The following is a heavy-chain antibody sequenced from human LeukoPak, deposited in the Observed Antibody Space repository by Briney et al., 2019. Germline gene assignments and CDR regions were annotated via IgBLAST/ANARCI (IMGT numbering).Heavy chain of an antibody. CDR3: ASLDGYNQFDP. Sequence: SETLSLTCIVSGGSISSSIYYWGWIRQPPGKGLEWIGSIYYSGSTYYNPSLKSRVTISVDTSKNQFSLKLSSVTAADTAVYYCASLDGYNQFDPWGQGTLVTVSS. D-gene: IGHD5-24*01. V-gene: IGHV4-39*01. J-gene: IGHJ5*02. CDR1: GGSISSSIYY. CDR2: IYYSGST.